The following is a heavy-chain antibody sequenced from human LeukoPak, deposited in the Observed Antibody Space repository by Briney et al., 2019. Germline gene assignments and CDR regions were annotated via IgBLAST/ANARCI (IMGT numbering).Heavy chain of an antibody. D-gene: IGHD2/OR15-2a*01. CDR3: ARDEFYESVNFDL. J-gene: IGHJ4*02. CDR1: GFTFSSFT. Sequence: PGGSLRLSCAASGFTFSSFTVNWVRQVPGKGLEWVSSVSGASNYIYYADSVRGRFTVSRDNAKNSLYLQMNSLRAEDTALYYCARDEFYESVNFDLWGQGTLVTVSS. CDR2: VSGASNYI. V-gene: IGHV3-21*01.